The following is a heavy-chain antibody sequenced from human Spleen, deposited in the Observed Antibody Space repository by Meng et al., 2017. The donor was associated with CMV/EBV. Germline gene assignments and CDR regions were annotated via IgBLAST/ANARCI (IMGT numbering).Heavy chain of an antibody. CDR3: ARTSGGTDFDY. CDR2: LNWNGSGI. CDR1: GCTFGEYG. D-gene: IGHD2-15*01. J-gene: IGHJ4*02. Sequence: SCAASGCTFGEYGMSWVRQVAGKGLEWVSGLNWNGSGIGYADSVKGRVTISRDNVKNSLYLEMDSLTVEDTAVYYCARTSGGTDFDYWGQGTLVTVSS. V-gene: IGHV3-20*04.